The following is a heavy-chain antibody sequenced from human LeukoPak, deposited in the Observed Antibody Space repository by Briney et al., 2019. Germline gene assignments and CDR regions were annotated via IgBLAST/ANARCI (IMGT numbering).Heavy chain of an antibody. CDR2: IYYSGST. D-gene: IGHD6-13*01. CDR1: GGSISSYY. V-gene: IGHV4-59*01. J-gene: IGHJ4*02. CDR3: ARGGIAAAGTFGY. Sequence: PSETLSLTCTVSGGSISSYYWSWIRQPPGKGLEWIGYIYYSGSTNYNPSLKSRVTISADTSKNQFSLKLSSVTAADTAVYYCARGGIAAAGTFGYWGQGTLVTVSS.